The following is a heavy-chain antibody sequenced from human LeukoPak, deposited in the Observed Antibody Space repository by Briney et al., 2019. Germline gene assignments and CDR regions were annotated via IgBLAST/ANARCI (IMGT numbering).Heavy chain of an antibody. J-gene: IGHJ4*02. CDR2: ISSSGSTI. D-gene: IGHD3-16*01. Sequence: GGSLRLSCAASGFTFSSYEMNWVRQAPGKGLEWVSYISSSGSTIYYADSVKGRFTISRDNAKNSLYLQMNSLRAEDTAVYNCARDEGDYVWGSLSIWGQGTLVTVSS. V-gene: IGHV3-48*03. CDR1: GFTFSSYE. CDR3: ARDEGDYVWGSLSI.